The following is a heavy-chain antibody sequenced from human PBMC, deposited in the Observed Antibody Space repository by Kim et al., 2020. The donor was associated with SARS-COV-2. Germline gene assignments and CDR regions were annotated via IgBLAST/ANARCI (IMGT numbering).Heavy chain of an antibody. CDR3: ATTVTPYYYYGMDV. J-gene: IGHJ6*02. V-gene: IGHV1-46*03. Sequence: AQKYQGRVTMTRDTSKSTVYMELSSLRSEDTAVYYCATTVTPYYYYGMDVWGQGTTVTVSS. D-gene: IGHD4-17*01.